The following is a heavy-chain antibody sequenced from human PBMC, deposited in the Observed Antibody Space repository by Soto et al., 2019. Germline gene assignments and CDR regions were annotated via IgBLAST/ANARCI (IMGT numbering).Heavy chain of an antibody. CDR1: GFTFSDYY. V-gene: IGHV3-11*01. Sequence: PGGSLRLSCAASGFTFSDYYMSWIRQAPGKGLEWVSYISSSGSTIYYADSVKGRFTISRDNAKNSLYLQMNSLRAEDTAVYYCAPSRKYYDFWSGPPNWFDPWGQGTLVTVSS. D-gene: IGHD3-3*01. CDR2: ISSSGSTI. J-gene: IGHJ5*02. CDR3: APSRKYYDFWSGPPNWFDP.